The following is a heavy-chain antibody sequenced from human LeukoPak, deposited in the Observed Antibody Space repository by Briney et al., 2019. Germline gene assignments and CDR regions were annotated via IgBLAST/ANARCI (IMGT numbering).Heavy chain of an antibody. J-gene: IGHJ5*02. V-gene: IGHV4-59*08. CDR1: GGSISSYY. CDR3: ASGWYRDHWFDP. CDR2: IYYSGST. Sequence: PSETLFLTCTVPGGSISSYYWSWTRQPPGKGLEWIGYIYYSGSTNYNPSLKSRVTIPVDTSKNQFSLKLSSVTAADTAVYYCASGWYRDHWFDPWGQGTLVTGSS. D-gene: IGHD6-19*01.